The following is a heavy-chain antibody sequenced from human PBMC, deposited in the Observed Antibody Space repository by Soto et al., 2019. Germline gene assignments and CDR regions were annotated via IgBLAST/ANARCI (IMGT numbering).Heavy chain of an antibody. Sequence: GGSLRLSCAASGFTFSSYDMHWVRQATGKGLEWVSAIGTAGDTYYPGSVKGRFTISRENAKNSLYLQMNSLRAGDTAVYYCARDIAVDGPYYYYGMDVWGQGTTVPVSS. CDR3: ARDIAVDGPYYYYGMDV. CDR2: IGTAGDT. CDR1: GFTFSSYD. J-gene: IGHJ6*02. D-gene: IGHD6-19*01. V-gene: IGHV3-13*01.